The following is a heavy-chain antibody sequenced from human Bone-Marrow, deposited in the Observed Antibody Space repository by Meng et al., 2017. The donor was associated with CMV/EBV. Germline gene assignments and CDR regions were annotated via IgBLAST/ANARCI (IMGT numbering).Heavy chain of an antibody. CDR2: IYSGGST. J-gene: IGHJ3*02. Sequence: GESLKISCAASGFTFSSSWMSWVRQAPGKGLEWVSVIYSGGSTYYADSVKGRFTISRDNSKNTLYLQMNSLRAEDTAVYYCARVWELLHDAFDIWGQGTMVTVSS. CDR1: GFTFSSSW. CDR3: ARVWELLHDAFDI. D-gene: IGHD1-26*01. V-gene: IGHV3-53*01.